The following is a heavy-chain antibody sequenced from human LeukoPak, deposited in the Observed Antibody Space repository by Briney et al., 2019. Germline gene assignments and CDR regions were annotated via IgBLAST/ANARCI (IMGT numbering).Heavy chain of an antibody. CDR2: IYYSGST. J-gene: IGHJ3*02. CDR1: GGSISSYY. D-gene: IGHD3-22*01. CDR3: ATYYYDSSGYAAFDI. Sequence: SETLSLTCTVSGGSISSYYWSWIRQPPGKGLEWIGYIYYSGSTNYNPSLKSRVTISVDTSKNQSSLKLSSVTAADTAVYYCATYYYDSSGYAAFDIWGQGTMVTVSS. V-gene: IGHV4-59*01.